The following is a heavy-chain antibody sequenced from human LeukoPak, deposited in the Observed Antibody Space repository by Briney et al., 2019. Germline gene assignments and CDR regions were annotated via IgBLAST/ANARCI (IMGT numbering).Heavy chain of an antibody. V-gene: IGHV2-5*01. Sequence: PGPTLMKPTQTLTLTCSFSGVSLSTRAVGVGWVRPPPGKALEWLALIYWYDDKRYTPSLKSRLTIHKDTSKNQVVLTMTNMDPVDTATYYCAHTAGFWSGYPTFDYWGQRTLVTVSS. CDR3: AHTAGFWSGYPTFDY. D-gene: IGHD3-3*01. CDR2: IYWYDDK. J-gene: IGHJ4*02. CDR1: GVSLSTRAVG.